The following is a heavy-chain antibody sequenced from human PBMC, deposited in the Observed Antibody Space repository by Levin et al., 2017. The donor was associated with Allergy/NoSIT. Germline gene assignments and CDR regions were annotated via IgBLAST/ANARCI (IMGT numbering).Heavy chain of an antibody. J-gene: IGHJ4*02. V-gene: IGHV1-3*01. D-gene: IGHD1-26*01. CDR1: GYTFTSYA. CDR2: INAGNGNT. CDR3: ARVRVGATLLGY. Sequence: ASVKVSCKASGYTFTSYAMHWVRQAPGQRLEWMGWINAGNGNTKYSQKFQGRVTITRDTSASTAYMELSSLRSEDTAVYYCARVRVGATLLGYWGQGTLVTVSS.